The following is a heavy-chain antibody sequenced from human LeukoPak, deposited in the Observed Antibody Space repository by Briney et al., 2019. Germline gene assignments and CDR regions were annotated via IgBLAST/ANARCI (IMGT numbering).Heavy chain of an antibody. CDR2: ITSSSNNI. V-gene: IGHV3-48*02. J-gene: IGHJ4*02. D-gene: IGHD2-21*02. CDR1: GFTFTSHS. CDR3: ARVRGTALVNMYFDY. Sequence: GGSLRLSCATPGFTFTSHSMNWVRQAPGKGLEWVSFITSSSNNIDYADSVRGLFTISRDNAKNSLYLQMNSLRDENTAVYYCARVRGTALVNMYFDYWSQGTLVTVSS.